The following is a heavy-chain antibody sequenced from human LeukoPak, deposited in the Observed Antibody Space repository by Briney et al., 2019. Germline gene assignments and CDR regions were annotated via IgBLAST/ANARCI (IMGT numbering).Heavy chain of an antibody. CDR1: GFTFSNYA. CDR2: IGGSGVNA. D-gene: IGHD5-18*01. CDR3: AKDSTWIQLWFDC. J-gene: IGHJ4*02. Sequence: QSGGSLRLSCAASGFTFSNYAMTWVRQAPGKGLEWVSVIGGSGVNAYYADSVKGRFTISGDNSKNTVYLQMNSLRADDTALYYCAKDSTWIQLWFDCWGQGTLVTVSS. V-gene: IGHV3-23*01.